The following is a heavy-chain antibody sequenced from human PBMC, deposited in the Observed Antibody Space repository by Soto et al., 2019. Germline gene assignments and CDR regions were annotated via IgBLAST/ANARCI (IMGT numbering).Heavy chain of an antibody. J-gene: IGHJ3*02. CDR3: ASPQRGNGFDI. V-gene: IGHV4-4*02. D-gene: IGHD6-13*01. Sequence: SESLSLTCAVSGGSISSSIWWSWVRQPPGKGLEWIGEIYHSGSTNYNPSLKSRVTISVDKSKNQFSLKLSSVTAADTAVYYCASPQRGNGFDIWGQGTMVTVSS. CDR2: IYHSGST. CDR1: GGSISSSIW.